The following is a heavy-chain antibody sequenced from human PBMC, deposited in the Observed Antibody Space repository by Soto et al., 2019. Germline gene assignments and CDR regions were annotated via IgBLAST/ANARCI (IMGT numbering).Heavy chain of an antibody. D-gene: IGHD4-4*01. CDR3: ERASIPRDTWLDL. V-gene: IGHV3-11*01. CDR2: MSSGGGSV. CDR1: GFTFSDEY. Sequence: QGQLVESGGGLVKPGGSLRLSCAASGFTFSDEYMSWIRQAPGKGLEWVSYMSSGGGSVYYADSVDGRFTISRDNAKKALYLQMNSLSADDTAVYYCERASIPRDTWLDLWGQGTLVTVSS. J-gene: IGHJ5*02.